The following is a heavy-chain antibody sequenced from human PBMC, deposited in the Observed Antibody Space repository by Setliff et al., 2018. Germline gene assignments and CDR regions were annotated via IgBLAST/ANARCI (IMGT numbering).Heavy chain of an antibody. CDR3: ARDASASDGRNAFDI. Sequence: SETLSLTCTVPGGSISDNGYFWGWVRQPPGKGLEWIGNISFGGNTYFNPSFKSRVTMSIDTSNSKFSLKLSSVTAADTAIYYCARDASASDGRNAFDIWGQGTMVTVSS. V-gene: IGHV4-39*07. D-gene: IGHD1-26*01. J-gene: IGHJ3*02. CDR2: ISFGGNT. CDR1: GGSISDNGYF.